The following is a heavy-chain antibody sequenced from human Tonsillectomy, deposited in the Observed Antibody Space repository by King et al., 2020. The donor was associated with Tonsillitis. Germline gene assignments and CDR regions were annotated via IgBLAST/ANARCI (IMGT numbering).Heavy chain of an antibody. CDR3: VRQGARVTRFYYYDHMDV. Sequence: QLVQSGAEVKKPGESLKISCQGSGYNFASTWIGWVRQMPGQGLEWVGIIYPGDSDTRYSPSFQGQVTISADTSISTAYLHWSSLKASDTAIYYCVRQGARVTRFYYYDHMDVWGNGTTVTVSS. D-gene: IGHD2-21*02. CDR1: GYNFASTW. CDR2: IYPGDSDT. V-gene: IGHV5-51*01. J-gene: IGHJ6*03.